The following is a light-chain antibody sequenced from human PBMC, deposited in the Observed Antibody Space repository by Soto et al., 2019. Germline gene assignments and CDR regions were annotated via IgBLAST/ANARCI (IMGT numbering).Light chain of an antibody. CDR1: QSISSSF. CDR2: GAS. Sequence: EIVLTRSPGTLSLSPGERATLSCRATQSISSSFLAWYQQRPGQSPRLIIYGASSRATGIPDRFSGSGSGTDFTLTISRLDLEDSAFYYCQQYVTSSWTFGQGTKVDIK. CDR3: QQYVTSSWT. J-gene: IGKJ1*01. V-gene: IGKV3-20*01.